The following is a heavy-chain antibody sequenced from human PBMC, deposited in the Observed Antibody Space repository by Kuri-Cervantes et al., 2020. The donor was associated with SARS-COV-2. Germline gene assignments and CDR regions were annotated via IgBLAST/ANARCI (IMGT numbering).Heavy chain of an antibody. D-gene: IGHD6-13*01. J-gene: IGHJ4*02. CDR2: IRYDGTDK. CDR3: ARDLRIAAAGLEY. CDR1: GFTFNNYG. Sequence: GESLKISCAASGFTFNNYGMHWVRQAPGKGLEWVAVIRYDGTDKYYGDSVKGRFTISRDNSRNTLYLQMNSLRAEDTAVYYCARDLRIAAAGLEYWGQGTLVTVSS. V-gene: IGHV3-33*01.